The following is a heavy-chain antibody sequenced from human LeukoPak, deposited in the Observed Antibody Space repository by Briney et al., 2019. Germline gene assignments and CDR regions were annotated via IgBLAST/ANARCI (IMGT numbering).Heavy chain of an antibody. V-gene: IGHV4-61*05. CDR3: ARTGYCSGGTCYLNPIDY. Sequence: SETLSLTCTVSGGSINSNSYYWGWIRQPPGKGLEWIGYLYYSGNTNYNPSLTSRVTISVDTSKNQFSLKLSSVTAADTAVYYCARTGYCSGGTCYLNPIDYWGQGTLVTVSS. CDR1: GGSINSNSYY. CDR2: LYYSGNT. D-gene: IGHD2-15*01. J-gene: IGHJ4*02.